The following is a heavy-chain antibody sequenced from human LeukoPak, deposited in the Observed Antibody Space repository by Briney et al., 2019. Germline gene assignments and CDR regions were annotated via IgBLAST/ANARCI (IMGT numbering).Heavy chain of an antibody. CDR1: GYTFTDYY. CDR2: INPNSGGT. J-gene: IGHJ4*02. CDR3: AVGFLEWFHVEQPDY. V-gene: IGHV1-2*02. D-gene: IGHD3-3*01. Sequence: GASVKVSCKASGYTFTDYYMHWVRQAPGQGLEWMGWINPNSGGTDYAQKFQGRVTMTRDTSISTAYMELSRLRSDDTAVYYCAVGFLEWFHVEQPDYWGQGTLVTVSS.